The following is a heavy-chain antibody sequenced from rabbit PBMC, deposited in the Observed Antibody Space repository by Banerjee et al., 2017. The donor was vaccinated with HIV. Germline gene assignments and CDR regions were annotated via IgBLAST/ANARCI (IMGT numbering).Heavy chain of an antibody. CDR3: ARDPGNAYHNL. CDR2: IYIGSSGST. CDR1: GFSFSSW. J-gene: IGHJ4*01. Sequence: QQQLEESGGDLVKPGASLTLTCTASGFSFSSWICWVRQAPGKGPEWIACIYIGSSGSTYCADWAKGRFTISKTSSTTVTLQMTSLTAADTATYFCARDPGNAYHNLWGQGTLVTVS. D-gene: IGHD6-1*01. V-gene: IGHV1S45*01.